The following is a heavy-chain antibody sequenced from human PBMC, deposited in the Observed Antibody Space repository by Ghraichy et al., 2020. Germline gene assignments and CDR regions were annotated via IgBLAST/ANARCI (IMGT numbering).Heavy chain of an antibody. CDR1: GFTFSSYS. CDR2: ITSSSSFK. Sequence: GESLRLSCVGSGFTFSSYSMNWVRQSPGKGLEWVSYITSSSSFKSYADSVKGRFTISRDNVQNSLFLQMNSLRDEDTAVYYCARGSTVVRFYYYDGMDVWGQGTTVTVSS. J-gene: IGHJ6*02. V-gene: IGHV3-48*02. CDR3: ARGSTVVRFYYYDGMDV. D-gene: IGHD4-23*01.